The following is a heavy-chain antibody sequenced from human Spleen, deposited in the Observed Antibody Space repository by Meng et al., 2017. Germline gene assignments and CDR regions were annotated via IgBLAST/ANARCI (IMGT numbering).Heavy chain of an antibody. V-gene: IGHV4-34*01. D-gene: IGHD6-19*01. J-gene: IGHJ4*02. CDR2: ISQRGTT. Sequence: QWQLREWGAGLLEPSETLSLTFVVSGGSISGYYWSWIRQPPGKGLEWIGEISQRGTTNYNPSLKSRVTISVDTSKNQFSLRLNSVTAADTAVYFCARLVVAGVFDYWGQGALVTVSS. CDR1: GGSISGYY. CDR3: ARLVVAGVFDY.